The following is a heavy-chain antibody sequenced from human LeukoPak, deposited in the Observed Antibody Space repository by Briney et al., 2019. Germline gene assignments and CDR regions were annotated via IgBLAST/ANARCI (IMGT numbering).Heavy chain of an antibody. Sequence: GGSLRLSCAASGFTPRRYWMSWVCAAPGGGRGGVANISQDGSEEYSVDSEKGRFTLSRDNAKNPLYLQMNSLRAEDTAVYYCARDQSRAVYDSSGSLDYWGQGTLVTVSS. D-gene: IGHD3-22*01. CDR1: GFTPRRYW. J-gene: IGHJ4*02. V-gene: IGHV3-7*01. CDR2: ISQDGSEE. CDR3: ARDQSRAVYDSSGSLDY.